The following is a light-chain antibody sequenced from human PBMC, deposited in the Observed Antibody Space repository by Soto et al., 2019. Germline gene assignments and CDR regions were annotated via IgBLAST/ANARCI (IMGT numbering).Light chain of an antibody. CDR1: QSISSY. CDR3: QQANSFPLT. J-gene: IGKJ4*01. V-gene: IGKV1-39*01. Sequence: EIHMTQSPSSLSAYVGDRVTITNRASQSISSYLNWYQQKPGKAPKLLIYAASSLQSGVPSRFSGSGSGTDFTLTISSLQPEDFATYYCQQANSFPLTFGGGTKVDI. CDR2: AAS.